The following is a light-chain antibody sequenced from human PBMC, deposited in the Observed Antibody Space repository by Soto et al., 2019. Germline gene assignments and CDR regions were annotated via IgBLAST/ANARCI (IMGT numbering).Light chain of an antibody. V-gene: IGLV2-23*02. CDR1: SSDVGSYNL. J-gene: IGLJ1*01. CDR2: EVS. Sequence: QSVLTQPASVSGSPGQSITISCTGTSSDVGSYNLVSWYQQHPGKAPKLMIYEVSKRPSGVSNRFSGSKSGNTASLTIPGLQAEDEADYYCCSYAGSSTPFYVFGTGTKVTVL. CDR3: CSYAGSSTPFYV.